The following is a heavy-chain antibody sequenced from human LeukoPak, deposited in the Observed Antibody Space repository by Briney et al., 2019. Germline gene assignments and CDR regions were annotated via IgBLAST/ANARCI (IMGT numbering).Heavy chain of an antibody. V-gene: IGHV3-74*01. CDR1: GFTFGNSW. CDR2: INADGSTA. CDR3: VVVVEPPDSDGFDV. D-gene: IGHD1-14*01. J-gene: IGHJ3*01. Sequence: GGSLRLSCAASGFTFGNSWVHWVRQAPGKGLVLGSLINADGSTATYADSVKGRFTISRDNARNTLSLQMNSLTIEDTAVYYCVVVVEPPDSDGFDVWGQGTMITVSS.